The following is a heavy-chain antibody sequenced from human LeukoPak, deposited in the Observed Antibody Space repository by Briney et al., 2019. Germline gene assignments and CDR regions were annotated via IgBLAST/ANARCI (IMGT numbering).Heavy chain of an antibody. V-gene: IGHV4-61*01. Sequence: SETLSLTCTVSGGSVSSGSYYWSWIRQHPGKGLEWIGYIYYSGSTNYNPSLKSRVTISVDTSKNQFSLKLSSVTAADTAVYYCASSRIQLWLEGPKFFDYWGQGTLVTVSS. CDR1: GGSVSSGSYY. D-gene: IGHD5-18*01. J-gene: IGHJ4*02. CDR2: IYYSGST. CDR3: ASSRIQLWLEGPKFFDY.